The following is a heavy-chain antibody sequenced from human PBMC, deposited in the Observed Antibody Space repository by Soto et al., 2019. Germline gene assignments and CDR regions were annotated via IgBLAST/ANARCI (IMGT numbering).Heavy chain of an antibody. V-gene: IGHV4-59*05. Sequence: PSETLSLTCTVSGGSISSYYWSWIRQPPGKGLEWIGSIYYSGSTYYNPSLKSRVTISVDTSKNQFSLKLSSVTAADTAVYYCARTGATTYYDYVWGSYRSYYYGMDVWRQGTTVTVSS. CDR1: GGSISSYY. CDR2: IYYSGST. J-gene: IGHJ6*02. D-gene: IGHD3-16*01. CDR3: ARTGATTYYDYVWGSYRSYYYGMDV.